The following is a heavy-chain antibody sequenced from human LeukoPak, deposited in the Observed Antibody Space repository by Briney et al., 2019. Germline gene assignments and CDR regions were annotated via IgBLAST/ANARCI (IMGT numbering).Heavy chain of an antibody. J-gene: IGHJ4*02. CDR1: GGSFSGYY. CDR3: ASGSSGWSGDYYFDY. CDR2: INHSGST. D-gene: IGHD6-19*01. Sequence: SETLSLTCAVYGGSFSGYYWSWIRQPPGKGLEWTGEINHSGSTNYNPSLKSRVTISVDTSKDQFSLNLSSVTAADTAVYYCASGSSGWSGDYYFDYWAREPWSPSPQ. V-gene: IGHV4-34*01.